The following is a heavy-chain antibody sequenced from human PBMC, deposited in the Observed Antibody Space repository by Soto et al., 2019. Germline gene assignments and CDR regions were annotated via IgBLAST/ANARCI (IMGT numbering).Heavy chain of an antibody. CDR3: ARDTQQDSNGYYLEWFDP. V-gene: IGHV1-18*01. Sequence: ASVKVSCKASGYTFYRYGITWVRQAPGQGLEWMGWINPSNDTTNYTQKSRGRDTMTTDATTSTAHMKLRSLKSDETDVYYCARDTQQDSNGYYLEWFDPWGQGTLVTVSS. CDR2: INPSNDTT. CDR1: GYTFYRYG. J-gene: IGHJ5*02. D-gene: IGHD3-22*01.